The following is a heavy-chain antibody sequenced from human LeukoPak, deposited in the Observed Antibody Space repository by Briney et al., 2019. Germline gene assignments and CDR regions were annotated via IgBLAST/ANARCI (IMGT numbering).Heavy chain of an antibody. CDR2: IYYSGST. V-gene: IGHV4-38-2*02. J-gene: IGHJ4*02. CDR3: ARVGGDDILTGYGY. CDR1: GYSISSGYY. Sequence: SETLSLTCTVSGYSISSGYYWGWIRQPPGKGLEWIGSIYYSGSTYYNPSLKSRVTISVDTSKNQFSLKLSSVTAADTAVYYCARVGGDDILTGYGYWGQGTLVTVSS. D-gene: IGHD3-9*01.